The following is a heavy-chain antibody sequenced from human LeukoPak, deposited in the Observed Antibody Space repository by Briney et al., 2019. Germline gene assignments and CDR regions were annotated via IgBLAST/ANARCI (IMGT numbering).Heavy chain of an antibody. V-gene: IGHV5-51*01. CDR1: GYRFTSFS. CDR2: INPGNSDA. D-gene: IGHD1-14*01. CDR3: ATSTGQVAANSPYYYCGVDV. Sequence: PVESLKISCKVSGYRFTSFSIDCVRQKPGKDLEWMGLINPGNSDASYSPSFQGQVTISADKSISTAYLQWSNLKASDTAIYYCATSTGQVAANSPYYYCGVDVWGQGTTVTVSS. J-gene: IGHJ6*02.